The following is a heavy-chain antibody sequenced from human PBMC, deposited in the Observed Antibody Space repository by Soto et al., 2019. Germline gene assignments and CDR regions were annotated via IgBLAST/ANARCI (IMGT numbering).Heavy chain of an antibody. D-gene: IGHD3-10*01. CDR1: GGSISSYY. CDR2: IYYSGST. V-gene: IGHV4-59*01. J-gene: IGHJ6*02. CDR3: ARDWKQYYYGSGSHPYGMDV. Sequence: SETLSLTCTVPGGSISSYYWSWIREPPGKGLEWIGYIYYSGSTNYNPSLKSRVTISVDTSKNQFSLKLSSVTAADTAVYYCARDWKQYYYGSGSHPYGMDVWGQGTTVTVSS.